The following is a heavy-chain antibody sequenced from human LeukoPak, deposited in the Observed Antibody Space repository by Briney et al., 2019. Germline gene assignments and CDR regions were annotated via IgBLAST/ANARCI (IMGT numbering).Heavy chain of an antibody. CDR3: VRGTPTPGMDY. CDR1: GYPFSAHF. D-gene: IGHD3-10*01. V-gene: IGHV7-4-1*02. Sequence: GASVKVSCKASGYPFSAHFLNWVRQDPGQGLEWMGNIDTTTGNPRYAQDFTGRFVFSLDTSVSTAYLQITSLKADDTAAYYCVRGTPTPGMDYWGQGTLVTVSS. J-gene: IGHJ4*02. CDR2: IDTTTGNP.